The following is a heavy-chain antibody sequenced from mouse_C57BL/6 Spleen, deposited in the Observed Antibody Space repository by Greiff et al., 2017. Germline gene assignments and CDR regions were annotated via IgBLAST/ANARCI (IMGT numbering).Heavy chain of an antibody. V-gene: IGHV5-17*01. D-gene: IGHD1-1*01. CDR3: ARGDYYGSSYWYFDV. Sequence: EVKLVESGGGLVKPGGSLKLSCAASGFTFSDYGMHWVRQAPEKGLEWVAYISSGSSTIYYADTVKGRFTISRDNAKNTLFLQMTRLRSEDTAMYYCARGDYYGSSYWYFDVWGTGTTVTVSS. J-gene: IGHJ1*03. CDR2: ISSGSSTI. CDR1: GFTFSDYG.